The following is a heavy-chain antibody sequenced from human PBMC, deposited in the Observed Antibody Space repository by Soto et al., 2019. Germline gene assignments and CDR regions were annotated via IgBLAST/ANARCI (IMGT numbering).Heavy chain of an antibody. V-gene: IGHV3-11*01. CDR3: ASSSSSWYGELYYYYMDV. CDR1: GFNFSDYY. Sequence: GGSLRLSCAASGFNFSDYYMSWIRQAPGKGLEWVSYISSSGSTIYYADSVKGRFTISRDNAKNSLYLQMNSLRAEDTAVYYCASSSSSWYGELYYYYMDVWGKGTTVTVSS. CDR2: ISSSGSTI. D-gene: IGHD6-13*01. J-gene: IGHJ6*03.